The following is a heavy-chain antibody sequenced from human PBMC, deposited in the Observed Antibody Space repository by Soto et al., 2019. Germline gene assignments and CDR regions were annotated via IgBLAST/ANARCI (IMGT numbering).Heavy chain of an antibody. CDR1: GFSLSTSGVG. J-gene: IGHJ5*02. V-gene: IGHV2-5*01. CDR3: ENRKAYAEYINNCFDT. D-gene: IGHD4-17*01. Sequence: GSGPTLVNPTQTLTLTCTFSGFSLSTSGVGVGWIRQPPGKALEWLALIYWNDNKRYSPSLKSTFTITKDTSKNQVVLTMTNMDPVDTATSYRENRKAYAEYINNCFDTWGQGTLVTVSS. CDR2: IYWNDNK.